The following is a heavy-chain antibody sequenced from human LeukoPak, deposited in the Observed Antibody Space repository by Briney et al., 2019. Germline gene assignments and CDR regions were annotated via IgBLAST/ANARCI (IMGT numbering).Heavy chain of an antibody. CDR1: GFSLNTSGVG. D-gene: IGHD3-10*01. CDR3: VHRRYGEWIGY. V-gene: IGHV2-5*02. CDR2: IYWDDNK. J-gene: IGHJ4*02. Sequence: ESGPTLVKPTQTLTLTCTFSGFSLNTSGVGVGWIRQPPGEALECLAVIYWDDNKRCSPSLKSRLTITKDTSKNQVVLTMTNVDPVDTATYYCVHRRYGEWIGYWGQGTLVTVSS.